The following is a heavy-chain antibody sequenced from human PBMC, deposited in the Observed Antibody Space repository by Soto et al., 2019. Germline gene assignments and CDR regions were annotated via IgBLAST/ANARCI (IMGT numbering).Heavy chain of an antibody. CDR2: VYYSGST. CDR3: ARWNAPSHCSSTSCYGWFDP. CDR1: GGSISSGGYY. J-gene: IGHJ5*02. V-gene: IGHV4-31*03. Sequence: SETLSLTCTVPGGSISSGGYYWSWIRQHPGKGLEWIGYVYYSGSTYYNPSLKSRVTISVDTSKNQFSLKLSSVTAADTAVYYCARWNAPSHCSSTSCYGWFDPWGQGTLVTVSS. D-gene: IGHD2-2*01.